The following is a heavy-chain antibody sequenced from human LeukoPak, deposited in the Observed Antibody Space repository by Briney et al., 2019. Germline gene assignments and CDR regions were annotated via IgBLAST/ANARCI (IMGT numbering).Heavy chain of an antibody. CDR2: AYYRSKWYN. J-gene: IGHJ4*02. CDR3: ARNRDGYIDN. D-gene: IGHD5-24*01. Sequence: SQTLSLTCAISGDSISSNIAAWSWIRQSPSRGLEWLGRAYYRSKWYNGYAVSAKSRITINPDTSKNQFSLHLNSVTPEDTAVYYCARNRDGYIDNWGQGTLVTVSS. CDR1: GDSISSNIAA. V-gene: IGHV6-1*01.